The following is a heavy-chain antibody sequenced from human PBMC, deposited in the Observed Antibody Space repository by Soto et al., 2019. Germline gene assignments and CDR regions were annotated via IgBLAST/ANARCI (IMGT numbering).Heavy chain of an antibody. CDR1: GGSISSYY. V-gene: IGHV4-59*01. Sequence: PSETLSLTCTVSGGSISSYYWSWIRQPPGKGLEWIGYIYYSGSTNYNPSLKSRVTISVDTSKNQFSLKLSSVTAADTAVYYCARGGTAMVDNWFDPWGQGTPVTVSS. CDR2: IYYSGST. CDR3: ARGGTAMVDNWFDP. D-gene: IGHD5-18*01. J-gene: IGHJ5*02.